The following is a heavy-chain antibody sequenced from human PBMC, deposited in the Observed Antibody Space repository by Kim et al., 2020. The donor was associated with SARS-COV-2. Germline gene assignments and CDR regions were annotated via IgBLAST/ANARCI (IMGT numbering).Heavy chain of an antibody. V-gene: IGHV4-4*07. D-gene: IGHD2-15*01. J-gene: IGHJ4*02. CDR3: ARDSGGSLYYFDY. Sequence: HPPLKGRVTMSVDTSKNQFSLKLSSVTAADTAVYYCARDSGGSLYYFDYWGQGTLVTVSS.